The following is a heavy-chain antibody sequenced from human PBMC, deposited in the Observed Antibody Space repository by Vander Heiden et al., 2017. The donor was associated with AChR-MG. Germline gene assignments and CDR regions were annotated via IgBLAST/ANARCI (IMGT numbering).Heavy chain of an antibody. Sequence: QVQLVQSGTEVKKPGASVKVSCKASVYSFTNYAIHWVRQAPGQRLEWMGWINAGNGNTKYSQNFQGRVTITRDTSANTAYMELSSLRSEDTAVYYCARDSREYQMLTKTSNWFDPWGQGTLVTVSS. J-gene: IGHJ5*02. CDR2: INAGNGNT. CDR3: ARDSREYQMLTKTSNWFDP. D-gene: IGHD3-16*01. V-gene: IGHV1-3*01. CDR1: VYSFTNYA.